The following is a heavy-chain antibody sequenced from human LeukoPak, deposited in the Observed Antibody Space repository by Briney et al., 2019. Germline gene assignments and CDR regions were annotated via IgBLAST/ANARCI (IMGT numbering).Heavy chain of an antibody. CDR1: GYTLTGLS. CDR2: FDPEDGET. V-gene: IGHV1-24*01. D-gene: IGHD3-3*02. Sequence: ASVKLSCKVSGYTLTGLSMHWVRQAPGKGLEWMGGFDPEDGETIYAQKFQGRVTMTEDTSTDTAYMELSSLRSEDTAVYYCATAFLEWPPAFDPWGQGTLVTVSS. CDR3: ATAFLEWPPAFDP. J-gene: IGHJ5*02.